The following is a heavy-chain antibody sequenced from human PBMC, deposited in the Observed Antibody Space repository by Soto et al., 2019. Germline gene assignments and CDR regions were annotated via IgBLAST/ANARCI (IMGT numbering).Heavy chain of an antibody. J-gene: IGHJ6*02. D-gene: IGHD3-16*01. CDR2: ISAYNGNT. CDR3: ATLTLPYVMDF. Sequence: GASVKVSCKASGYTFTSYGISWVRQAPGQGLEWMGWISAYNGNTNYAQKLQGRVTMTTDTSTDTAYMELSSLRSEDTAVYYCATLTLPYVMDFWGQGTTVTVSS. CDR1: GYTFTSYG. V-gene: IGHV1-18*01.